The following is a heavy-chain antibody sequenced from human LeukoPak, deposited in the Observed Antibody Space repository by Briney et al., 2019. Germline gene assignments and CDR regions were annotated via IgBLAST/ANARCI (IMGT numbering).Heavy chain of an antibody. CDR3: ASSRDSSGSDAFDI. V-gene: IGHV1-69*04. Sequence: GASVKVSCKASGGTFSSYAISWVRQAPGQGLERMGRIIPILGIASYAQKFQGRVTITADKSTSTAYMELSSLRSEDTAVYYCASSRDSSGSDAFDIWGQGTMVTVSS. CDR1: GGTFSSYA. D-gene: IGHD3-22*01. CDR2: IIPILGIA. J-gene: IGHJ3*02.